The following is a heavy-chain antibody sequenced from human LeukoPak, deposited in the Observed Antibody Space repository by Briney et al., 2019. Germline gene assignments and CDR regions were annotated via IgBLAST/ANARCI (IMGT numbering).Heavy chain of an antibody. CDR1: GGSISSYY. Sequence: PSETLSLTCTVSGGSISSYYWSWIRQPAGKGLEWIGRIYTSGSTNYNPSLKSRVTMSVDTSKNQFSLKLSSVTAADTAVYYCARGRESSSSRNWYFDLWGRGTLVTVSS. CDR2: IYTSGST. CDR3: ARGRESSSSRNWYFDL. J-gene: IGHJ2*01. V-gene: IGHV4-4*07. D-gene: IGHD6-13*01.